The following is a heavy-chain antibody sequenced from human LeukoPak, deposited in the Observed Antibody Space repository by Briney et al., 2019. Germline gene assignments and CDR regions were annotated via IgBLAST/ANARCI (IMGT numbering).Heavy chain of an antibody. CDR2: INHNGRS. V-gene: IGHV4-34*01. Sequence: PSETLSLTCAVYGGSFSGYYWTWIRQSPGRGLEWIGQINHNGRSRYDPSLKSRVTISVDTSKNQFSLKLSSVTAADTAVYYCARVATIRGGYYYYYMDVWGKGTTVTVSS. CDR3: ARVATIRGGYYYYYMDV. J-gene: IGHJ6*03. CDR1: GGSFSGYY. D-gene: IGHD5-12*01.